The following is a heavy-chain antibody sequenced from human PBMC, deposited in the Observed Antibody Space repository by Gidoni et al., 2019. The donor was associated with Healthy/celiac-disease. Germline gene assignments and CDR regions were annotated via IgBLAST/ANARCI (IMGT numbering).Heavy chain of an antibody. CDR1: GYTLTGYY. Sequence: QVQLVQSGAEVKKHGASVKVSCRASGYTLTGYYMHWVGQAPGQGLEWMGRINPNRGGTNYAQKFQGRVTMTRDTSISTAYMELSRLRSDDTAVYYCARDRGSGQDWFDPWGQGTLVTVSS. CDR2: INPNRGGT. V-gene: IGHV1-2*06. J-gene: IGHJ5*02. CDR3: ARDRGSGQDWFDP. D-gene: IGHD3-10*01.